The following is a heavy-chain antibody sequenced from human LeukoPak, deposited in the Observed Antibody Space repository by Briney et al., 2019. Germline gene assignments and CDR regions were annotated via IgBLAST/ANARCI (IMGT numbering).Heavy chain of an antibody. CDR3: ARDAVDTANAV. J-gene: IGHJ6*02. D-gene: IGHD5-18*01. V-gene: IGHV3-74*01. CDR2: INSDGSIT. CDR1: GFTFTTYW. Sequence: GGSLRLSCAASGFTFTTYWMHWVRQAPGKGLVWVSHINSDGSITSYADSVKGRFTISRDNAKNTLYLQMNSLRAEDTAVYYCARDAVDTANAVWGQGTTVTASS.